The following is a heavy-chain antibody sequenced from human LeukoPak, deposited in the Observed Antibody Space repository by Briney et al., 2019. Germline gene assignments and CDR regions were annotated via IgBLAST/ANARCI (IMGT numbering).Heavy chain of an antibody. J-gene: IGHJ4*02. CDR1: GFTFSSYS. CDR2: ISSSSSYI. D-gene: IGHD3-10*01. V-gene: IGHV3-21*01. CDR3: ARVRGVTLSYHYFDY. Sequence: GGSLRLSCAASGFTFSSYSINCVRQAPGKGLEWVSSISSSSSYIYYADSVKGRFTTSRDNAKNSLYLQMNSLRDEDTAVYYCARVRGVTLSYHYFDYWGQGTLVTVSS.